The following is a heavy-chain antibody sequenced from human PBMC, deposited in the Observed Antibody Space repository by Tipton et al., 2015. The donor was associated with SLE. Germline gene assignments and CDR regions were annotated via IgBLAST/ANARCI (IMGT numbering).Heavy chain of an antibody. CDR2: VSHSGSA. D-gene: IGHD1-14*01. Sequence: TLSLTCAVSGYSISSGYFWGWIRQPPGKGLDWIGSVSHSGSAYYNPSLKSRVTISLDTSKNQFSLNLSSVTAADTAVYFCARGAKPSFDYWGQGTLVTVSS. J-gene: IGHJ4*02. V-gene: IGHV4-38-2*01. CDR1: GYSISSGYF. CDR3: ARGAKPSFDY.